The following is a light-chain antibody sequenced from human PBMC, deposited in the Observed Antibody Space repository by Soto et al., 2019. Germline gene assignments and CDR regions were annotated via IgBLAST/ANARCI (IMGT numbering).Light chain of an antibody. J-gene: IGLJ1*01. CDR3: LSYTSSCTYV. CDR2: EVS. Sequence: QSALTQPASVSGSPGQSITISCTGTSSDVGNYKYVSWYQQHPGKAPKLIIYEVSNRPSGVSDRFSGSKSGNTASLTISGLLAEDETDYYCLSYTSSCTYVFGTGTKLTVL. CDR1: SSDVGNYKY. V-gene: IGLV2-14*01.